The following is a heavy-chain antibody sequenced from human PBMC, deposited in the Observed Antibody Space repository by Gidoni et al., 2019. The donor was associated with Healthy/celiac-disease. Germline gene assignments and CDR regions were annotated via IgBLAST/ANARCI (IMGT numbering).Heavy chain of an antibody. CDR2: ISSSSSTI. Sequence: EVQLVESGGGLVQPGGSLRLSCAASGFTFSSYSMHWVRQAPGKGLEWVSYISSSSSTIYYADSVKGRFTISRDNAKNSLYLQMNSLRAEDTAVYYCARDYYYDSIFGGVWLWGQGTLVTVSS. CDR1: GFTFSSYS. V-gene: IGHV3-48*01. D-gene: IGHD3-22*01. CDR3: ARDYYYDSIFGGVWL. J-gene: IGHJ4*02.